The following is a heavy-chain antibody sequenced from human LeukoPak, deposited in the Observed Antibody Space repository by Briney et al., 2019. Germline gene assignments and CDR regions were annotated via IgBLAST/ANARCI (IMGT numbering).Heavy chain of an antibody. J-gene: IGHJ2*01. D-gene: IGHD1-1*01. CDR2: IKSKTDGGTT. Sequence: GGSLRLSCAASGFTFTNARMSWVRQAPGKGLEWIGRIKSKTDGGTTDYAAPVKGRFTISRDDSENTLYLQMNSLKTEDTAVYFCTTETNWYFDLWGRGTLVTVSS. V-gene: IGHV3-15*01. CDR1: GFTFTNAR. CDR3: TTETNWYFDL.